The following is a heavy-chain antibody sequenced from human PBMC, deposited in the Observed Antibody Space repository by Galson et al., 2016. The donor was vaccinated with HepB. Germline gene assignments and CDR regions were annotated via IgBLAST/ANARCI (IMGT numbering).Heavy chain of an antibody. CDR3: AKDRSVGGYHGMDV. Sequence: SLRLSCAASGFTFSSYGMHWVRQAPGKGLDWVAVIWYDGSTKYYGDSVKGQFTISRDNSKNTLDLEMNRLRVEDTAVYYCAKDRSVGGYHGMDVWGQGTTVTVSS. V-gene: IGHV3-33*06. D-gene: IGHD3-16*01. CDR2: IWYDGSTK. J-gene: IGHJ6*02. CDR1: GFTFSSYG.